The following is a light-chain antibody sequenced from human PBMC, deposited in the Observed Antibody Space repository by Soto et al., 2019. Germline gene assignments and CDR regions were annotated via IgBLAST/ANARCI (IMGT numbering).Light chain of an antibody. CDR1: QSVSGNH. J-gene: IGKJ2*03. Sequence: EIVLTQSPGTLSLSPGERATLSCRASQSVSGNHVAWYQQKPGQAPRLLIYGASSRATGIPDRFSGSGSGTGFTLTISTLEPEDFAVYYCQQYGGSPYSFGQGTKLEIE. CDR2: GAS. V-gene: IGKV3-20*01. CDR3: QQYGGSPYS.